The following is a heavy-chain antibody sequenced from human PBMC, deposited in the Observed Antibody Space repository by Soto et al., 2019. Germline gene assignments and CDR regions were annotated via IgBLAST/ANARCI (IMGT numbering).Heavy chain of an antibody. D-gene: IGHD6-19*01. CDR1: GFNVSDNY. CDR3: VRERRGLGIGFDH. Sequence: PGGSLRLSCAAAGFNVSDNYMGWVRQAPGKGLEWVSSFFTGGSTDYADSVKGRFTISRDDSKNTVYLQTNSLRAEDTAVYFYVRERRGLGIGFDHWGQGTLVTVSS. V-gene: IGHV3-53*01. CDR2: FFTGGST. J-gene: IGHJ4*02.